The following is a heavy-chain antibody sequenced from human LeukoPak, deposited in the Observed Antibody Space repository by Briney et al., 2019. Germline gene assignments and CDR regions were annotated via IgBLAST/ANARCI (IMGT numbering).Heavy chain of an antibody. CDR1: GGSFSGYY. D-gene: IGHD6-19*01. Sequence: PSETLSLTCAVYGGSFSGYYWSWIRQPPGKGLEWIGEINHSRSTNYNPSLKSRVTISVDTSKNQFSLKLSSVTAADTAVYYCARDHGIAVAGTIGKYYFDYWGQGTLVTVSS. CDR3: ARDHGIAVAGTIGKYYFDY. CDR2: INHSRST. J-gene: IGHJ4*02. V-gene: IGHV4-34*01.